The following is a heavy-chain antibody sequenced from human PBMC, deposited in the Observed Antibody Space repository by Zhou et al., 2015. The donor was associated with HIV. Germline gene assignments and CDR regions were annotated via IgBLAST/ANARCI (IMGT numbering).Heavy chain of an antibody. J-gene: IGHJ4*02. Sequence: EVQLVESGGRLSSAWGGSLRLSCAASGFTFSRFWMHWVRQAPGKGLVWVSRINGDGSSTNYADSVKGRFTISRDNAKNTLYLQMNSLRAEDTAVYYCARARYFGTFDYWGQGTLVTVSS. V-gene: IGHV3-74*02. CDR1: GFTFSRFW. CDR3: ARARYFGTFDY. D-gene: IGHD3-9*01. CDR2: INGDGSST.